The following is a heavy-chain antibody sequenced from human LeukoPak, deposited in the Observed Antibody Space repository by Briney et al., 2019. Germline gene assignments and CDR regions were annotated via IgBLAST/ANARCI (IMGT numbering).Heavy chain of an antibody. CDR2: ISWNSGSI. CDR3: ASQYCSSTSCYSHYFDY. J-gene: IGHJ4*02. CDR1: GFTFDDYA. D-gene: IGHD2-2*01. V-gene: IGHV3-9*01. Sequence: GGSLRLSCAASGFTFDDYAMHWVRQAPGKGLEWVSGISWNSGSIGYADSVKGRFTISRDNAKNSLYLQMNSLRAEDTALYYCASQYCSSTSCYSHYFDYWGQGTLVTVSS.